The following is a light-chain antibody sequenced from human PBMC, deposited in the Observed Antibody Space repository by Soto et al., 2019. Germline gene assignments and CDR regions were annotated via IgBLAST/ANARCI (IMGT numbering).Light chain of an antibody. CDR1: QSISRY. CDR2: AAS. CDR3: QQSYSTLALT. Sequence: DIQMTQPPSSLSASVGDRVTITCRASQSISRYLNWYQQKPGKAPKLLMYAASTLQSGVPSRFSGSGSGTDFTLTISSLQPEDFATYYCQQSYSTLALTFGGGTKVDIK. J-gene: IGKJ4*01. V-gene: IGKV1-39*01.